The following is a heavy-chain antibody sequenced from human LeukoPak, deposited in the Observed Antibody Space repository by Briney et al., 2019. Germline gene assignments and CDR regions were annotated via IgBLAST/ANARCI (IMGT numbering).Heavy chain of an antibody. CDR3: ARQWGGSYFDYYYYYMDV. Sequence: PSETLSLTCAVYGGSFSGYYWSWIRQPPGKGLEWIGSIYYSGSTYYNPSLKSRVTISVDTSKNQFSLKLSSVTAADTAVYYCARQWGGSYFDYYYYYMDVWGKGTTVTISS. J-gene: IGHJ6*03. CDR1: GGSFSGYY. CDR2: IYYSGST. V-gene: IGHV4-34*01. D-gene: IGHD1-26*01.